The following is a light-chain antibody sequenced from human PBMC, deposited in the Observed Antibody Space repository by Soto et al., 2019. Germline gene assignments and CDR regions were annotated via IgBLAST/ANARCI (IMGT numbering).Light chain of an antibody. CDR3: QQYNSYSET. CDR2: DAS. Sequence: DITMTKSPSTLSASIDDIVTISCRASQSISSWLAWYQQKPGKAPKLLIYDASSLESGVPSRFSGSGSGTEFTLTISSLQPDDFTTYYCQQYNSYSETFGQGTKVDI. J-gene: IGKJ1*01. V-gene: IGKV1-5*01. CDR1: QSISSW.